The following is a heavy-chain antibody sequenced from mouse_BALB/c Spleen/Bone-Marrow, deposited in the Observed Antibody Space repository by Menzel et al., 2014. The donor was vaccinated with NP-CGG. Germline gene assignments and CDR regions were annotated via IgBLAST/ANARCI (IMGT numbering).Heavy chain of an antibody. CDR1: GFTFSSYG. CDR2: ISSGGSYT. CDR3: ARQTYYDYDGYFDY. V-gene: IGHV5-6*01. J-gene: IGHJ2*01. Sequence: VHLVESGGDLVKPGGSLKLSCAASGFTFSSYGMSWVRQTPDKRLEWVATISSGGSYTYYPDSVKGRFTISRDNAKNTLYLQMSSLKSEDTAMYYCARQTYYDYDGYFDYWGQGTTLTVSS. D-gene: IGHD2-4*01.